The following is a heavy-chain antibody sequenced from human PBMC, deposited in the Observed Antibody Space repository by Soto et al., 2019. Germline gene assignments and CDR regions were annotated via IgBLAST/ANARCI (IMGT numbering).Heavy chain of an antibody. Sequence: HITLKESGPTLVKPTQTLTLTCIFSGFSFSADGVGVAWIRQPPGKTLEWLALIYWDDDTRYRPSLKSRLTITKDSSKNQVVLTMTNMDPLDTATYYRAHAFGGTIWTNDAFDVWGQGTVVTVSS. CDR3: AHAFGGTIWTNDAFDV. J-gene: IGHJ3*01. V-gene: IGHV2-5*02. CDR2: IYWDDDT. D-gene: IGHD3-16*01. CDR1: GFSFSADGVG.